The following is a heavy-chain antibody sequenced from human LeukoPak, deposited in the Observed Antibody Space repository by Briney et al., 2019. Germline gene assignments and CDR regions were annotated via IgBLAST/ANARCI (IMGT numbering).Heavy chain of an antibody. V-gene: IGHV3-43*02. CDR1: GFTFDDYA. CDR3: AKDIYPDFTDDC. J-gene: IGHJ4*02. Sequence: QPGGSLRLSCAASGFTFDDYAMHWVRQAPGEGLEWVSLISGDGGSTYYADSVKGRFTISRDNSKNSLYLQMNSLRNEDTALYYCAKDIYPDFTDDCWGQGTLVTVSS. CDR2: ISGDGGST. D-gene: IGHD2-2*02.